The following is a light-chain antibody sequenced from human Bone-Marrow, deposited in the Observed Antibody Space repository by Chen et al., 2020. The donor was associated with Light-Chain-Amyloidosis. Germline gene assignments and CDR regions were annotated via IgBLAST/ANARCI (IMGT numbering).Light chain of an antibody. CDR1: QGIGSW. CDR2: AAS. CDR3: QQTMAVPWT. V-gene: IGKV1-12*02. Sequence: QMTQSPSSVSASVGDRVTITCRASQGIGSWLAWYQQKPGKAPKALMYAASSLESGVPSRFSGSGSGTDFTLIISGLQPEDFATYFCQQTMAVPWTFGQGTKVEI. J-gene: IGKJ1*01.